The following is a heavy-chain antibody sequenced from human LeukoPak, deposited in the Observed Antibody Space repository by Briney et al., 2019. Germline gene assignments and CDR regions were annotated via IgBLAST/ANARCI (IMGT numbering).Heavy chain of an antibody. CDR3: TREDFNYASGQ. D-gene: IGHD3-10*01. V-gene: IGHV3-43*01. CDR1: GFTFDDYT. J-gene: IGHJ4*02. Sequence: GGSLRLSCAASGFTFDDYTMHWVRQAPGKGLEWVSLISWDGVSTNYADSVKGRFTISRDNTRNSLFLQMNSLRAEDTAIYYCTREDFNYASGQWAQGSLVTVSS. CDR2: ISWDGVST.